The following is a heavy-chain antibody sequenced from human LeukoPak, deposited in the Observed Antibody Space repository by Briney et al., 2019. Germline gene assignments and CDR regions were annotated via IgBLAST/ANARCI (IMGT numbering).Heavy chain of an antibody. CDR3: ARGIAAAGDPWFDP. D-gene: IGHD6-13*01. CDR2: ISYDGTNK. CDR1: GFTFSSYA. Sequence: PGGSLRLSCAASGFTFSSYAMHWVRQAPGKGLEWVTIISYDGTNKYYADSVKGRFTISRDNSKDTLFLQMNSLRAEDTAVYYCARGIAAAGDPWFDPWGQGTLVTVSS. J-gene: IGHJ5*02. V-gene: IGHV3-30*04.